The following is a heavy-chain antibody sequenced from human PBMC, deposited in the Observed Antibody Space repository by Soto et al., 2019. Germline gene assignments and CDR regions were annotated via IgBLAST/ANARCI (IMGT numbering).Heavy chain of an antibody. J-gene: IGHJ5*02. CDR3: ARTDIVVVPAAEIWFDH. V-gene: IGHV4-59*01. D-gene: IGHD2-2*01. Sequence: SETLSLTCTVSGGSISSYYWSWIRQPPGKGLEWIGYIYYSGSTNYNPSLKSRVTISVDTSKNQFSLKLSSVTAADTAVYYCARTDIVVVPAAEIWFDHWGQGTLVTVSS. CDR2: IYYSGST. CDR1: GGSISSYY.